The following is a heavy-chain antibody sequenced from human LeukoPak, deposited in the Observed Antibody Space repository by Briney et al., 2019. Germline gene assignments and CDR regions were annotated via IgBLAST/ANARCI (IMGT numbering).Heavy chain of an antibody. Sequence: GSLRLSCAASGFTLSDYYMGWIRQAPGKGLEWVSCISSSGSTIYYADSVKGRFTISRDNAKNSLYLQMNSLRAEDTAVYYCARDKAEYCGGDCYPYYYYYMDVWGKGTTVTVSS. CDR3: ARDKAEYCGGDCYPYYYYYMDV. CDR2: ISSSGSTI. J-gene: IGHJ6*03. CDR1: GFTLSDYY. V-gene: IGHV3-11*04. D-gene: IGHD2-21*02.